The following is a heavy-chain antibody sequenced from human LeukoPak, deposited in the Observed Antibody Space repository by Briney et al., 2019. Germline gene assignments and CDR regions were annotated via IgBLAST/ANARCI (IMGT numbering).Heavy chain of an antibody. CDR2: IYYSGST. V-gene: IGHV4-59*01. D-gene: IGHD4-17*01. CDR1: GGSISSYY. Sequence: SETLSLTCTVSGGSISSYYWSWIRQPPGKGLEWIGYIYYSGSTNYNPSPKSRVTISVDTSKNQFSLKLSSVTAADTAVYYCARIHYGDYACDYWGQGTLVTVSS. J-gene: IGHJ4*02. CDR3: ARIHYGDYACDY.